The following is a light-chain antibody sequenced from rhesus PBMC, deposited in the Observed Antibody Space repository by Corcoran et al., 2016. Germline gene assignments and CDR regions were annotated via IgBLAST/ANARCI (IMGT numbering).Light chain of an antibody. CDR1: QGISSW. Sequence: DIQMTQSPSSLSASVGDKVTITCRASQGISSWLALYQQKPGKAPKLLIYNEYSLQRGVPSRFSGMGTGTVFHLTISSLQPEDFATYSCLHYSSSPFTFGPGTKLDIK. J-gene: IGKJ3*01. CDR2: NEY. V-gene: IGKV1-22*01. CDR3: LHYSSSPFT.